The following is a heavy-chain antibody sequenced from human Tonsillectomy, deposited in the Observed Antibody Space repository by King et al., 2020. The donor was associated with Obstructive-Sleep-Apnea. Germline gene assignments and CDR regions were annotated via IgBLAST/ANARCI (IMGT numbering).Heavy chain of an antibody. Sequence: FTLKESGPTLVKPTQTLTLTCTFSGFSLSTSGVGLGWLRQPPGKALEWLALIYWNDDKRYSPSLKSRLTITKDTSKNQVVLTMTNMDPVDTATYYCAHRGGYCSGGSCYSGWFDPWGQGTLVTVSS. D-gene: IGHD2-15*01. CDR3: AHRGGYCSGGSCYSGWFDP. J-gene: IGHJ5*02. V-gene: IGHV2-5*01. CDR1: GFSLSTSGVG. CDR2: IYWNDDK.